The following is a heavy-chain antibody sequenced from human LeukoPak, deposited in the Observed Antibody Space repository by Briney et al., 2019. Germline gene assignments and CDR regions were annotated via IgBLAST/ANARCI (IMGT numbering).Heavy chain of an antibody. V-gene: IGHV4-4*09. CDR1: GGSISSYY. D-gene: IGHD6-13*01. CDR3: ARLGQQLARYYYYYYMDV. J-gene: IGHJ6*03. CDR2: IYTSGST. Sequence: SETLSLTCTVSGGSISSYYWSWIRQPPGKGLEWIGYIYTSGSTNYNPSLKSRVTISVDTSKNQFSLKLSSVTAADTAVYYCARLGQQLARYYYYYYMDVWGKGTTVTVSS.